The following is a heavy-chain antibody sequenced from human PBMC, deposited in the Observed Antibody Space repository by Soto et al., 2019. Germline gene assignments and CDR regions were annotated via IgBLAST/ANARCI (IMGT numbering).Heavy chain of an antibody. CDR2: VYDTGST. J-gene: IGHJ3*02. V-gene: IGHV4-39*01. CDR3: ARHGGAVVITARGEVFDI. D-gene: IGHD2-21*02. Sequence: QLQLQESGPGLVKPSETLSLTCTVSGGSIRSSGYYWGWIRQSPGTGLEWIGSVYDTGSTYYNPSVQSRSTVSVDTAKSQFSLELCSVTAADTAVYYCARHGGAVVITARGEVFDIWGQGTMVTVSS. CDR1: GGSIRSSGYY.